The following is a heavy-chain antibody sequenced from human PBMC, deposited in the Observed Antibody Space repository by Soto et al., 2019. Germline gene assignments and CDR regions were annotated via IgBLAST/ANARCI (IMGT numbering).Heavy chain of an antibody. D-gene: IGHD3-3*01. V-gene: IGHV3-11*01. CDR2: ISSSGSTI. J-gene: IGHJ4*02. CDR3: ARDLRSVRSYDFWSGYYIGYFDY. CDR1: GFTFSDYY. Sequence: QVQLVESGGGLVKPGGSLRLSCAASGFTFSDYYMSWIRQAPGKGLEWVSYISSSGSTIYYADSVKGRFTISRDNAKNSLYLQMNSLSAEDTAVYYCARDLRSVRSYDFWSGYYIGYFDYWGQGTLVVVSS.